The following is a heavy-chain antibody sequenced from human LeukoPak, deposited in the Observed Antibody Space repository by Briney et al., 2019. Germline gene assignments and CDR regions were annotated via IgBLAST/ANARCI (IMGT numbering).Heavy chain of an antibody. CDR1: GGSISSGSYY. V-gene: IGHV4-61*01. D-gene: IGHD3-3*01. CDR3: ARDKGFWSGHYAAALDF. Sequence: PSETLSLTRTVSGGSISSGSYYWGWIRQSPGKGLEWIGYIYSGGNADYKPSLKRRVTISMDTSKNQFSLRLTSVTAADTAVYYCARDKGFWSGHYAAALDFWGQGTLVTVSS. CDR2: IYSGGNA. J-gene: IGHJ3*01.